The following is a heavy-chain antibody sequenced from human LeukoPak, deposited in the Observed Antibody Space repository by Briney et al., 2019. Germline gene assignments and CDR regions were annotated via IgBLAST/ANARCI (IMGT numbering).Heavy chain of an antibody. Sequence: PSETLSLTCVVYGESFSGYSWSWIRQPPGNGLEWIGEINQRRNTNYNPSLKSRVTISIDTSKNQFSLKLSSATAADTAVYYCARHGWHAWYFDLWGRGTLVTVSS. D-gene: IGHD6-19*01. CDR1: GESFSGYS. CDR2: INQRRNT. J-gene: IGHJ2*01. CDR3: ARHGWHAWYFDL. V-gene: IGHV4-34*01.